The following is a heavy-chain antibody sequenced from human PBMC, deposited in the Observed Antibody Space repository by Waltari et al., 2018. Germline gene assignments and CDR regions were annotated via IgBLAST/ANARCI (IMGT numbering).Heavy chain of an antibody. Sequence: QVQLVESGGGVVQPGRSLRLSWAASGFTFSSYGMPWVRRAPGKGLEWVAVIWYDGSNKYYADSVKGRFTISRDNSKNTLYLQMNSLRAEDTAVYYCARDRTGPFDYWGQGTLVTVSS. CDR2: IWYDGSNK. J-gene: IGHJ4*02. CDR3: ARDRTGPFDY. CDR1: GFTFSSYG. D-gene: IGHD7-27*01. V-gene: IGHV3-33*01.